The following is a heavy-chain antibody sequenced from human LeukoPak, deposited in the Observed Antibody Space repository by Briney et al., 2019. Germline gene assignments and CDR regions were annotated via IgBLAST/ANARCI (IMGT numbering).Heavy chain of an antibody. J-gene: IGHJ3*02. CDR3: TTVGYGDYGDAFDI. CDR2: IKSKSDGGTT. V-gene: IGHV3-15*01. CDR1: AFTFSNAW. D-gene: IGHD4-17*01. Sequence: PGGSLRLSCAASAFTFSNAWVSWVGQAPGKGLEGVGRIKSKSDGGTTDYAAPGRGRFTRSRDESKHTMYVQMNSLQTEDTAVYYCTTVGYGDYGDAFDIWGQGTILTVSS.